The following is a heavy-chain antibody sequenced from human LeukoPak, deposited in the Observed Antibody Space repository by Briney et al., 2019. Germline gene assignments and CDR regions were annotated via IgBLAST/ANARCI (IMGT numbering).Heavy chain of an antibody. V-gene: IGHV4-61*02. J-gene: IGHJ4*02. CDR2: IYTSGST. D-gene: IGHD4-17*01. CDR1: GGSISSGIYY. Sequence: PSETLSLTCTVSGGSISSGIYYWSWIRQPAGQGLEWIGRIYTSGSTNYNPSLKSRITISVDTSKNQFSLKLSSVTAADTAVYYCARVLGYGDYGYFDYWGQGTLVTISS. CDR3: ARVLGYGDYGYFDY.